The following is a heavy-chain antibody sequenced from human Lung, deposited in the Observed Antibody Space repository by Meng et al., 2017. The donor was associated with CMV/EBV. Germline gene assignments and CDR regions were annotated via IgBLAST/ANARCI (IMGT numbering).Heavy chain of an antibody. CDR2: ITASGGST. CDR1: GFTFSNFA. J-gene: IGHJ4*02. D-gene: IGHD6-13*01. V-gene: IGHV3-23*01. CDR3: AKVDSGSWYRGFFDY. Sequence: GEXXTISCAASGFTFSNFAMSWVRQAPGKGLEWVPPITASGGSTYYADSVKGRFTISRDNSKNTLYLQMNRLRAVDTAVYYCAKVDSGSWYRGFFDYWGQGXLVTVSS.